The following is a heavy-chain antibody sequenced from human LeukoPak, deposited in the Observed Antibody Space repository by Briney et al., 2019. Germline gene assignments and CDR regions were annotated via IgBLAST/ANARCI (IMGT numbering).Heavy chain of an antibody. Sequence: KISCKASGGTFSSYAISWVRQAPGQGLEWMGGIIPIFGTANYAQKFQGRVTITADKSTSTAYMELSSLRSEDTAVYYCARIGDSGSYYGPNDYWGQGTLVTVSS. D-gene: IGHD3-10*01. J-gene: IGHJ4*02. CDR1: GGTFSSYA. CDR2: IIPIFGTA. V-gene: IGHV1-69*06. CDR3: ARIGDSGSYYGPNDY.